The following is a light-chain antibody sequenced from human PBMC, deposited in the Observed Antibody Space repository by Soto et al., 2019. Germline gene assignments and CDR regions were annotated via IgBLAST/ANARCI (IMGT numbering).Light chain of an antibody. CDR1: QSVGTW. CDR3: QHYHRNMWS. Sequence: DIQMTQSPSTLSASVGGRVTITCRASQSVGTWVAWYQQKPGKAPKLLIFGASNLESGVPSRFSGSGSGTEFTLTIDTLQPDDFATYFCQHYHRNMWSFGPGTKVDI. V-gene: IGKV1-5*01. CDR2: GAS. J-gene: IGKJ1*01.